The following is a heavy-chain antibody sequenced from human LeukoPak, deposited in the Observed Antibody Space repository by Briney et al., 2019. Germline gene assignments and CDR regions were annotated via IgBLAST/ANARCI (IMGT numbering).Heavy chain of an antibody. V-gene: IGHV1-8*01. Sequence: ASVKVSCKASGYTFTSYDINWVRQATGQGLAWMGWMNPNSGNTGYEQRFQGRVTMTRNTSISTAYMELSSLRSEDTAVYYCARGSYGSSWGVTGYWGQGTLVTVSS. CDR2: MNPNSGNT. CDR1: GYTFTSYD. J-gene: IGHJ4*02. D-gene: IGHD1-26*01. CDR3: ARGSYGSSWGVTGY.